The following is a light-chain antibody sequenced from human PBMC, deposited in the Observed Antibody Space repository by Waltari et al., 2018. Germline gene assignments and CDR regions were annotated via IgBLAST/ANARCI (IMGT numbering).Light chain of an antibody. CDR1: QNLNTF. CDR3: QQYYDYPIN. J-gene: IGKJ5*01. V-gene: IGKV1-5*01. Sequence: DIQMTQSPSTVSASLGAQGTITCRASQNLNTFLSWYQQKPGAVPNLLIYDASTLERGVPSRFSGSGSGTHFTLTISGLQPDDFATYYCQQYYDYPINFGQGTRL. CDR2: DAS.